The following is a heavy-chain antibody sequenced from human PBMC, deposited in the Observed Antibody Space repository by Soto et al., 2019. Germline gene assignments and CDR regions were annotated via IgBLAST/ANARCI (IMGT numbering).Heavy chain of an antibody. V-gene: IGHV1-46*03. CDR2: INPSGGST. CDR3: TRGRQYYQYAMDV. J-gene: IGHJ6*02. CDR1: GYTFTDYY. Sequence: QVQVVQSGAEVKKPGASVKISCKASGYTFTDYYIHWVRQAPGQGLEWMGRINPSGGSTTKAQKFQGRITMTGDTSPSIAYMELSSLRPEDTAVYYFTRGRQYYQYAMDVWGQGTTFTVSS.